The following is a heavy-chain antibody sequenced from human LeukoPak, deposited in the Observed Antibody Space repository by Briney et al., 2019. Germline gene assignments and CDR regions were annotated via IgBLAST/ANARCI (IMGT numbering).Heavy chain of an antibody. V-gene: IGHV1-2*02. D-gene: IGHD2-2*02. J-gene: IGHJ4*02. Sequence: GASVKVSCKASGYTFTGYYMHWVRQAPGQGLEWIGWINPNSGGTNYAQKFQGRVTMTRDTSISTAYMELSRLRSDDTAVYYCASLGSTSCYRWGFCFDYWGQGTLVTVSS. CDR2: INPNSGGT. CDR3: ASLGSTSCYRWGFCFDY. CDR1: GYTFTGYY.